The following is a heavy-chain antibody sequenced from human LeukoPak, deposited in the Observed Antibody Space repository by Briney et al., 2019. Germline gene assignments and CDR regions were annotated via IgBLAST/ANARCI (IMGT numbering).Heavy chain of an antibody. CDR1: GGSVSRGSYY. D-gene: IGHD2-21*02. V-gene: IGHV4-61*01. J-gene: IGHJ4*02. CDR2: IHHSGTT. Sequence: SETLSLTCTVSGGSVSRGSYYWSWTRQPPGKGLEWIGYIHHSGTTNYSPSLKSRVTISVDTSKNQFFLNLTSVTAADTAVYYCARAHCGGDCNSAPFDSWGQGTLVTVSS. CDR3: ARAHCGGDCNSAPFDS.